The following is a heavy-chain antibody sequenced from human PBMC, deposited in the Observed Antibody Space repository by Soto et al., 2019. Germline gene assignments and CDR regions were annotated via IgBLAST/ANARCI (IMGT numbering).Heavy chain of an antibody. CDR1: GGTFSTYV. Sequence: QVQLVQSGAEVKKPGSSVKVSCKASGGTFSTYVISWVRPAPGQGLEWMGGIIPVFATTNYAQKFQGRVTITADESTRTGYMELNSLRSEDTAVYYCARGRIAGAATDFYYYGMDVWGQGTSVTVSS. V-gene: IGHV1-69*12. CDR3: ARGRIAGAATDFYYYGMDV. J-gene: IGHJ6*02. D-gene: IGHD1-26*01. CDR2: IIPVFATT.